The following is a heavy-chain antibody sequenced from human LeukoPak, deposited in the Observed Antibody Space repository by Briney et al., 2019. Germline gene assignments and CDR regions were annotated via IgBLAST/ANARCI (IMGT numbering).Heavy chain of an antibody. CDR3: ARDSAECTGGYCYLVS. CDR1: EFTFSRDW. D-gene: IGHD2-8*02. J-gene: IGHJ4*02. CDR2: ISGDGSST. V-gene: IGHV3-74*01. Sequence: PGGSLRLSCAASEFTFSRDWMHWVRQAPGKGLVWVSRISGDGSSTRYADSVKGRFTISRDNAKNTLYLQMNSLRAEDTAVYYCARDSAECTGGYCYLVSWGQGTLVTVSS.